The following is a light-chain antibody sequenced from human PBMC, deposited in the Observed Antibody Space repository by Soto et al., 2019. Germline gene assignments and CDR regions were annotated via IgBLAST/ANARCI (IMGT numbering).Light chain of an antibody. V-gene: IGLV2-14*01. Sequence: QSALTQPASVSGSPGQSITISCTGTSSDVGSYKRVSWYQQPPGTAPKLIIYDVSNRPSGVSIRFSGSKSGNTASLTISGLQAEDEADYFCNSYTTRSTYVFGTGTKLTVL. CDR2: DVS. CDR1: SSDVGSYKR. CDR3: NSYTTRSTYV. J-gene: IGLJ1*01.